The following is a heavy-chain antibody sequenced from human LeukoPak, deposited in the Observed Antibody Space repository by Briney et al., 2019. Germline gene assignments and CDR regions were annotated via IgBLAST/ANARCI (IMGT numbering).Heavy chain of an antibody. CDR3: AKGLGFWSGYYTPFDY. D-gene: IGHD3-3*01. CDR1: GFTFSSYA. Sequence: PGRSLRLSCAASGFTFSSYAMSWVRQAPGKGLEWVSAISGSGGSTYYADSVKGRFTISRDNSINTLNLQMNNLRAEDTAIYYCAKGLGFWSGYYTPFDYWGQGSSVTVSS. V-gene: IGHV3-23*01. CDR2: ISGSGGST. J-gene: IGHJ4*02.